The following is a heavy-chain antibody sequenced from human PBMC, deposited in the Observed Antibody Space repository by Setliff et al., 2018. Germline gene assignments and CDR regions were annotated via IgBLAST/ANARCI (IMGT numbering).Heavy chain of an antibody. CDR3: AKDPHPAYCGGDCSFT. CDR1: GFTFRGFA. D-gene: IGHD2-21*02. V-gene: IGHV3-30*02. CDR2: IRHDESDI. Sequence: GGSLRLSCAASGFTFRGFAMHWVRQAPGKGLEWVAFIRHDESDINYTNSVKGRFTVSRDISKNAVYLQMSTLRAENTAMYYCAKDPHPAYCGGDCSFTWGQGTLVTVSS. J-gene: IGHJ4*02.